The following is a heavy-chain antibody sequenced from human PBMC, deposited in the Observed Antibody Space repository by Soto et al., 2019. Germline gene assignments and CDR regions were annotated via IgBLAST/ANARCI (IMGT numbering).Heavy chain of an antibody. V-gene: IGHV1-69*08. CDR1: GGTFSSYT. D-gene: IGHD2-15*01. J-gene: IGHJ6*02. Sequence: QVQLVQSGAEVKKPGSSVKVSCKASGGTFSSYTISWVRQAPGQGLEWMGRIIPILGIANYAQKFQGRVTITAAKSASTAYMGRSSLRSEDTAVYYCAREPYCSGGSCYYYYGMDVWGQGTTVTVSS. CDR2: IIPILGIA. CDR3: AREPYCSGGSCYYYYGMDV.